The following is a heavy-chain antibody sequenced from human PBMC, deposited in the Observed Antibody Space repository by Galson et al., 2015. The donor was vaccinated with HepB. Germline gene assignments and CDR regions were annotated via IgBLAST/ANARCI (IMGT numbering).Heavy chain of an antibody. CDR3: ARDPTTYDIGPMDV. CDR1: GFTFSDYY. V-gene: IGHV3-11*06. Sequence: SLRLSCAASGFTFSDYYMSWIRQAPGKGLEWVSYISSSSSYTNYADSVKGRFTISRDNAKNSLYLQMNSLRAEDTAVYYCARDPTTYDIGPMDVWGQGTTVTVSS. D-gene: IGHD3-9*01. CDR2: ISSSSSYT. J-gene: IGHJ6*02.